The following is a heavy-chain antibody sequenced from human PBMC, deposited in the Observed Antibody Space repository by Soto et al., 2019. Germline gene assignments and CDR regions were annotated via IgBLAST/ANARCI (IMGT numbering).Heavy chain of an antibody. CDR2: IYYTGST. J-gene: IGHJ4*02. CDR3: ARGGTYGDYFDY. D-gene: IGHD4-17*01. V-gene: IGHV4-59*01. Sequence: YWTWLRQSPGKGLEWIGYIYYTGSTKYSPSLKSRVTISLGTSRNQFSLNLSSVTAADTAVYFCARGGTYGDYFDYWGQGTLVTVSS. CDR1: Y.